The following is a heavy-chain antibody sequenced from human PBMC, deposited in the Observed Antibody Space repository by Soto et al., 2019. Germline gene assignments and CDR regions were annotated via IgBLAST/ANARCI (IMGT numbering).Heavy chain of an antibody. Sequence: GGSLRLSCAASGFTFSSYSMNWVRQAPGKGLEWVSSISSSSSYIYYADSVKGRFTISRDNAKNSLYLQMNSLRAEDTAVYYCARGKLHLTRRGMDVWGQGTTVTV. D-gene: IGHD1-7*01. CDR2: ISSSSSYI. V-gene: IGHV3-21*01. J-gene: IGHJ6*02. CDR1: GFTFSSYS. CDR3: ARGKLHLTRRGMDV.